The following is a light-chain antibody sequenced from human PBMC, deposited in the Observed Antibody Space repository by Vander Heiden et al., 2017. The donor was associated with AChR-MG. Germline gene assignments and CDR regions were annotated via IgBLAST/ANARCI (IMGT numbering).Light chain of an antibody. J-gene: IGLJ2*01. V-gene: IGLV2-18*02. CDR1: SRDVGSYDR. CDR2: EVR. Sequence: QSALTPPPSVSGSPGHSVTISCPGTSRDVGSYDRVSWYQHPPGTAPNLMIYEVRKRPSGFPDRFSGSKSGNTASLTIAGLQAEDEADYYCSSDTSSTVVFGGGTKLTVL. CDR3: SSDTSSTVV.